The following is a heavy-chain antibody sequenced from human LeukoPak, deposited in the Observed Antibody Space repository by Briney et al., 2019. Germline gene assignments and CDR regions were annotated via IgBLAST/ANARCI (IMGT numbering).Heavy chain of an antibody. CDR1: GGSISTSSFY. J-gene: IGHJ4*02. CDR3: ARYSGYATY. D-gene: IGHD5-12*01. CDR2: IHYSGGT. V-gene: IGHV4-39*01. Sequence: SETLSLTCTVSGGSISTSSFYWGWIRQPPGKGLEWIGSIHYSGGTYYNPSLKSGVTISVDTSKNQFSLKVSSVTAADTAVYYCARYSGYATYWGQGTLVTVSS.